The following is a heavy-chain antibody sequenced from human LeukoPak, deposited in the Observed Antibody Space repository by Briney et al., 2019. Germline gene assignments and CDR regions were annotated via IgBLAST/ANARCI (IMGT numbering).Heavy chain of an antibody. Sequence: ASVKVSCKASGLTFSNYGITWVRQAPGQGLEWMGWINTNTGNPTYAQGFTGRFVFSLDTSVSTAYLQISSLKAEDTAVYYCAPSPLYDYVWGSQIDYWGQGTLVTVSS. D-gene: IGHD3-16*01. J-gene: IGHJ4*02. V-gene: IGHV7-4-1*02. CDR1: GLTFSNYG. CDR3: APSPLYDYVWGSQIDY. CDR2: INTNTGNP.